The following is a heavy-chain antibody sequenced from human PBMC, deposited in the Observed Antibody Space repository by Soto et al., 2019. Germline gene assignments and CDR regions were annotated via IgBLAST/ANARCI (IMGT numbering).Heavy chain of an antibody. CDR3: AKEWVYDSSGWSFDY. CDR2: ISYDGSNK. D-gene: IGHD3-22*01. J-gene: IGHJ4*02. V-gene: IGHV3-30*18. Sequence: QVQLVESGGGVVQPGRSLRLSCAASGFTFSSYGMHWVRQAPGKGLEWVAVISYDGSNKYYADSVKGRFTISRDNSKNTLYLQMNSLRAEDTAVYYCAKEWVYDSSGWSFDYWGQGTLFTVSS. CDR1: GFTFSSYG.